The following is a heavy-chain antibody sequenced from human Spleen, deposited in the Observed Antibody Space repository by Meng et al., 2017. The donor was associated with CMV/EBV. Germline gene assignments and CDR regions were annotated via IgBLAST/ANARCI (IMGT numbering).Heavy chain of an antibody. D-gene: IGHD3-22*01. Sequence: GSLRLSCAVSGGSISSSNWWSWIRQPPGKGLEWIGEINHSGSTNYNPSLKSRVTISVDTSKNQFSLKLSSVTAADTAVYYCARGYDSSGFETDYWGQGTLVTVSS. V-gene: IGHV4-4*02. CDR1: GGSISSSNW. CDR3: ARGYDSSGFETDY. J-gene: IGHJ4*02. CDR2: INHSGST.